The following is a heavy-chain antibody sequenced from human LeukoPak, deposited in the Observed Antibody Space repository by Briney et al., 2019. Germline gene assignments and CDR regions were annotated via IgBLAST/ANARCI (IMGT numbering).Heavy chain of an antibody. Sequence: PGGSLRLSCAASGFTFSSYGMHWVRQAPGKGLEWVAVIWYDGSNKYYADSVKGRFTISRDNSENTLYLQMNSLRAEDTAVYYCARVRMYYYGSGSYLDYWGQGTLVTVSS. J-gene: IGHJ4*02. CDR3: ARVRMYYYGSGSYLDY. D-gene: IGHD3-10*01. CDR1: GFTFSSYG. CDR2: IWYDGSNK. V-gene: IGHV3-33*01.